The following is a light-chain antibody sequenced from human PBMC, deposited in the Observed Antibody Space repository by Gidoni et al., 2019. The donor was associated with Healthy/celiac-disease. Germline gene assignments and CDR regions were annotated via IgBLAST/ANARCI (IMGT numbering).Light chain of an antibody. CDR3: QHYNSYPYT. CDR1: QSISSW. J-gene: IGKJ2*01. CDR2: KAS. V-gene: IGKV1-5*03. Sequence: DIKMNQATSTLSAYVGDIVTITCRDSQSISSWLSWYQQKPGKAPKLLIYKASSFESGVPSRFSGSGSGTEFTLTISSLQPYDFATYYCQHYNSYPYTFGQGTKLEIK.